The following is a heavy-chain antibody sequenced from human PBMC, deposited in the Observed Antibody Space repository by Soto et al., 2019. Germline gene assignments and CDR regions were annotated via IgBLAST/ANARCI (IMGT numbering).Heavy chain of an antibody. J-gene: IGHJ4*02. CDR3: AREPLT. V-gene: IGHV4-31*03. CDR1: GGSISSGGYY. CDR2: IYYSGST. Sequence: QVQLQESGPGLVKPSQTLSLTCTVSGGSISSGGYYWSWIRQHPGKGLEWIGYIYYSGSTYYNPSPXRXXTISVHTSKNPSSLKLSSVTAADTAVYYCAREPLTWGQGTLVTVSS.